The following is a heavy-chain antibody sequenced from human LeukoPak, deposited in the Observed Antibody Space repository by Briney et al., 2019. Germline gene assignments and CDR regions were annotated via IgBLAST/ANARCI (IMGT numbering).Heavy chain of an antibody. CDR3: ARVIEQLWPPTGYGMDV. V-gene: IGHV3-23*01. J-gene: IGHJ6*02. Sequence: PGGSLRLSCAASGFTFSNYALTWVRQAPGKGLEWVSGISGSGGTTYYADSVKGRFTISRDNSKNTLYLQMNSLRAEDTAVYYCARVIEQLWPPTGYGMDVWGQGTTVTVSS. CDR1: GFTFSNYA. D-gene: IGHD5-18*01. CDR2: ISGSGGTT.